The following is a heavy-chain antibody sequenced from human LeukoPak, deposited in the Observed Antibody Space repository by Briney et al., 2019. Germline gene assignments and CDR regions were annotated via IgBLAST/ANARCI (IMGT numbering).Heavy chain of an antibody. D-gene: IGHD3-22*01. V-gene: IGHV3-30*18. J-gene: IGHJ3*02. CDR2: ISYDGSNQ. CDR1: GFTFITYG. Sequence: PGRPLRLSCAASGFTFITYGMHWVRQAPGKGLEWVAVISYDGSNQYYTDSVKGRFTISRDNSKNTLYLQMNSLRAEDTAVYYCAKGGVVITIDTFNIWGQGTMVTVSS. CDR3: AKGGVVITIDTFNI.